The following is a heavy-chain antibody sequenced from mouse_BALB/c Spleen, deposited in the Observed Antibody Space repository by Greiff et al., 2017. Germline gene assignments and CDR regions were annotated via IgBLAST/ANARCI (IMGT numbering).Heavy chain of an antibody. V-gene: IGHV5-9-3*01. CDR1: GFTFSSYA. D-gene: IGHD2-4*01. Sequence: EVKVVESGGGLVKPGGSLKLSCAASGFTFSSYAMSWVRQTPEKRLEWVATISSGGSYTYYPDSVKGRFTISRDNAKNTLYLQMSSLRSEDTAMYYCARQDYDYEFAYWGQGTLVTVSA. J-gene: IGHJ3*01. CDR2: ISSGGSYT. CDR3: ARQDYDYEFAY.